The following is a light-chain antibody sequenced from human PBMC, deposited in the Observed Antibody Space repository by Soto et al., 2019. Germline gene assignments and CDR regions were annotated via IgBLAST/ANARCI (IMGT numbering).Light chain of an antibody. CDR3: SSHAGSTYFL. V-gene: IGLV2-8*01. Sequence: QSALTQPPSASGSPGQSVTISCTGTSSDIGAYNYISWYQHHPGQAPKLIIYEVNKRPSGVPDRLSGSKSANTASLTVSGLQAEYEAYYYCSSHAGSTYFLFGGGTKLTVL. J-gene: IGLJ2*01. CDR1: SSDIGAYNY. CDR2: EVN.